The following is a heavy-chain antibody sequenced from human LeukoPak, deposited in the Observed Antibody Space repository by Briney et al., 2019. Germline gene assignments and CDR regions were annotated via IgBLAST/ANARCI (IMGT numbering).Heavy chain of an antibody. J-gene: IGHJ4*02. V-gene: IGHV3-48*03. Sequence: GGSLRLSCAASGFTFDDYGMNWVRQAPGKGLGWVSYISSSGSTIYYADSVKGRFTISRDNAKNSLYLQMNSLRAEDTAVYYCARWGRWLHRYYFDYWGQGTLVTVSS. D-gene: IGHD5-24*01. CDR2: ISSSGSTI. CDR3: ARWGRWLHRYYFDY. CDR1: GFTFDDYG.